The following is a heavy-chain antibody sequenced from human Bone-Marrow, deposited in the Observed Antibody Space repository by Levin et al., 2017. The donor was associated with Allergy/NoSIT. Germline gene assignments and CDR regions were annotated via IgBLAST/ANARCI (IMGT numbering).Heavy chain of an antibody. CDR1: GFIFDDYG. CDR3: AKEGRRVATITSGPGIDV. CDR2: TSYDENYK. D-gene: IGHD5-12*01. J-gene: IGHJ6*02. V-gene: IGHV3-30*18. Sequence: GESLKISCAASGFIFDDYGMHWVRQAPGKGLEWVAVTSYDENYKYYGDSVKGRFTISRDNSKNTLYLQMNSLRSEDTAVYYCAKEGRRVATITSGPGIDVWGQGTTVTVSS.